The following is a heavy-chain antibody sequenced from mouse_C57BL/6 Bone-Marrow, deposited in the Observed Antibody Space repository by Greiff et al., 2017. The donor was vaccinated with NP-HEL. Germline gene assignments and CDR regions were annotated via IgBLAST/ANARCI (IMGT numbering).Heavy chain of an antibody. J-gene: IGHJ4*01. V-gene: IGHV1-20*01. D-gene: IGHD1-1*01. CDR1: GYSFTGYF. CDR2: INPYNGDT. Sequence: EVQLQQSGPELVKPGDSVKISCKASGYSFTGYFMNWVMQSHGKSLEWIGRINPYNGDTFYNQKFKGKATLTVDKSSSTAHMERRSLTSEDAAVYYCAREYYYGSSSDRDAMDYWGQGTSVTVSS. CDR3: AREYYYGSSSDRDAMDY.